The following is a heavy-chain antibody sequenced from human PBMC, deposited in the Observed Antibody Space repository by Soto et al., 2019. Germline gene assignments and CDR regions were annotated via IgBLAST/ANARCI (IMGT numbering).Heavy chain of an antibody. CDR3: ASPRPVGY. CDR2: INHSGST. CDR1: GGSFSGYY. D-gene: IGHD6-25*01. Sequence: QVQLQQWGAGLLKPSETLSLTCAVYGGSFSGYYWSWIRQPPGKGLEWIGAINHSGSTNYNPSLKSRVTISVDASKNQFSLKLSSVTAADTAVYYCASPRPVGYWGQGTLVTVFS. V-gene: IGHV4-34*01. J-gene: IGHJ4*02.